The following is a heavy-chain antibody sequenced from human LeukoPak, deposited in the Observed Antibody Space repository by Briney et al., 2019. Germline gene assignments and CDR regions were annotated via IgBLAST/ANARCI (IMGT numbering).Heavy chain of an antibody. Sequence: SVKVSCKASGGTFSSYAISWVRQAPGQRLEWMGRIIPILGIANYAQKFQGRVTITADKSTSTAYMELSSLRSEDTAVYYCARHPGIAVAGFDYWGQGTLVTVSS. CDR1: GGTFSSYA. V-gene: IGHV1-69*04. CDR3: ARHPGIAVAGFDY. D-gene: IGHD6-19*01. J-gene: IGHJ4*02. CDR2: IIPILGIA.